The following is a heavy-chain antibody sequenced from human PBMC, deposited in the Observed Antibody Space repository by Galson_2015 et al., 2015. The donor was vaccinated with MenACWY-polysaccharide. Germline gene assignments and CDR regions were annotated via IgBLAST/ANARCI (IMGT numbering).Heavy chain of an antibody. V-gene: IGHV3-74*01. CDR2: INTDGSST. D-gene: IGHD3-10*01. Sequence: GLVWVSRINTDGSSTSYADSVKGRFTIARDNAKNTLYLQMDSLTAEDTAVYYCSRPLDSGTYALGYWGQGTLVTVSS. CDR3: SRPLDSGTYALGY. J-gene: IGHJ4*02.